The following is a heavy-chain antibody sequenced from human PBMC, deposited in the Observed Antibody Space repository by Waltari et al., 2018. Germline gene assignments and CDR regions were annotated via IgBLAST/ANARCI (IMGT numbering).Heavy chain of an antibody. J-gene: IGHJ4*02. D-gene: IGHD1-26*01. CDR3: VREGWEPTAPDS. V-gene: IGHV3-74*01. CDR1: GFTFSSYW. CDR2: INGDGTSV. Sequence: EVHLVESGGGLVQSGGSLRLSCAASGFTFSSYWMHWVRQAPGKGLVWVPRINGDGTSVSYADSVKGRFTIFRDNAKNTVSLQMNRLSAEDSARYFCVREGWEPTAPDSWGQGALVTVSS.